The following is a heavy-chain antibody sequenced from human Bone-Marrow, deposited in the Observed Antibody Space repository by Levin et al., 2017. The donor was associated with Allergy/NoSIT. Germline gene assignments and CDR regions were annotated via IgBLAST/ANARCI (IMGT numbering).Heavy chain of an antibody. V-gene: IGHV3-7*03. CDR2: IKQDGSEK. CDR1: GFTFSSYW. J-gene: IGHJ4*02. CDR3: ASTSSSSLFDY. D-gene: IGHD6-13*01. Sequence: GGSLRLSCAASGFTFSSYWMSWVRQAPGKGLEWVANIKQDGSEKYYVDSVKGRFTISRDNAKNSLYLQMNSLRAEDTAVYYCASTSSSSLFDYWGQGTLVTVSS.